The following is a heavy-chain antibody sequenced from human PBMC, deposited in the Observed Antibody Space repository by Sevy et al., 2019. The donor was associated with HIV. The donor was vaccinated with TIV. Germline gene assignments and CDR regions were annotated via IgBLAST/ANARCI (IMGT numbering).Heavy chain of an antibody. D-gene: IGHD3-10*01. J-gene: IGHJ4*02. V-gene: IGHV3-30-3*01. CDR1: GFTFSSYA. CDR2: ISYDGSNK. CDR3: ARDPGVLWFAEPYYFDY. Sequence: GGSLRLSCAASGFTFSSYAMHWVRQAPGKGLEWVAVISYDGSNKCYADSVKGRFTISRDNSKNTLYLQMNSLRAEDTAVYYCARDPGVLWFAEPYYFDYWGQGTLVTVSS.